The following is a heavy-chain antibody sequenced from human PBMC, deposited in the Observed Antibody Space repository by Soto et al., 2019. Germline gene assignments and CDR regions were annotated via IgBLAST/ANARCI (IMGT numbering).Heavy chain of an antibody. Sequence: TGGSLRPSCVGSGFTFRDHAMRWVRQAPGRGLAWVSAISANGGSIQHAASVKGRFTISRDDSKDTAYLQMNSLKTEDTAVYYCTRDPRNYYDSIGSANWFDPWGQGTLVTVSS. CDR3: TRDPRNYYDSIGSANWFDP. J-gene: IGHJ5*02. D-gene: IGHD3-22*01. V-gene: IGHV3-23*01. CDR1: GFTFRDHA. CDR2: ISANGGSI.